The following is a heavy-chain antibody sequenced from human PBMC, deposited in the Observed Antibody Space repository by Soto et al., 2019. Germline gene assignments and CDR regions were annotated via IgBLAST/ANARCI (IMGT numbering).Heavy chain of an antibody. V-gene: IGHV1-18*01. Sequence: ASVKVSCKASGYTFTSYGISWVRQAPGQGLEWMGWISAYNGDTSYAQKLQGRVTMTTDTSTSTAYMELRSLRSDDTAVYYCARGGYYYDSSGYYRGAEYFQHWGQGTLVTVSS. CDR1: GYTFTSYG. J-gene: IGHJ1*01. CDR3: ARGGYYYDSSGYYRGAEYFQH. CDR2: ISAYNGDT. D-gene: IGHD3-22*01.